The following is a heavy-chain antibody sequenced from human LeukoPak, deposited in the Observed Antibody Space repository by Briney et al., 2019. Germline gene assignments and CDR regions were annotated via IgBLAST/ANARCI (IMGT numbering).Heavy chain of an antibody. CDR3: ASLFVRGDHWYFDL. J-gene: IGHJ2*01. CDR2: IIPIHGIS. Sequence: ASVKVSCKASGGTFSSDAISWVRQAPGQGLEWMGRIIPIHGISNYAQNFQGRVTITADKSTTTAYMELSNLRSEDTAVYYCASLFVRGDHWYFDLWGRGTLVTVSS. CDR1: GGTFSSDA. V-gene: IGHV1-69*04. D-gene: IGHD3-10*02.